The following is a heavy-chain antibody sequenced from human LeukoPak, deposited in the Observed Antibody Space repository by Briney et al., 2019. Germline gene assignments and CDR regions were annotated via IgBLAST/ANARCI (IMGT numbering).Heavy chain of an antibody. CDR3: AKECRSGYDAFDI. J-gene: IGHJ3*02. CDR2: ISGSGGNT. Sequence: PGGSLRLSCAASGFTFSSYVMTWVRQAPGTGLEGVSGISGSGGNTFYADSVEGWFTITRDNSKDTLYLQMNSLRAEDTAIYYCAKECRSGYDAFDIWGQGTMVTVSS. D-gene: IGHD3-22*01. CDR1: GFTFSSYV. V-gene: IGHV3-23*01.